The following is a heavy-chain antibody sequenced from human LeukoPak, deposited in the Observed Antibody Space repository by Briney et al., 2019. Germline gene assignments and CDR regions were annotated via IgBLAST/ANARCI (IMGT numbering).Heavy chain of an antibody. D-gene: IGHD3-22*01. CDR1: GYTFTSYA. CDR2: ISAYNGNT. Sequence: GASVKDSCKASGYTFTSYAMHWVRQAPGQRLEWMGWISAYNGNTNYAQKLQGRVTMTTDTSTSTAYMELRSLRSDDTAVYYCARAHYDSSGYYYYYYYGMDVCGQGTTVTVSS. CDR3: ARAHYDSSGYYYYYYYGMDV. V-gene: IGHV1-18*01. J-gene: IGHJ6*02.